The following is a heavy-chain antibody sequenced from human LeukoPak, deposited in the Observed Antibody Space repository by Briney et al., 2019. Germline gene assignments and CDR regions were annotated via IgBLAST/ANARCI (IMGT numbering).Heavy chain of an antibody. Sequence: ASVKVSCKASGGTFSSYAISWVRQAHGQGLEWVGLINPTGTTTLYAQKFQGRVTLTRDMSTSTDYMELRSLKSEDTAVYYCARDHSVGDIAWWFDPWGQGTLVTVSS. V-gene: IGHV1-46*01. D-gene: IGHD3-10*01. CDR2: INPTGTTT. J-gene: IGHJ5*02. CDR3: ARDHSVGDIAWWFDP. CDR1: GGTFSSYA.